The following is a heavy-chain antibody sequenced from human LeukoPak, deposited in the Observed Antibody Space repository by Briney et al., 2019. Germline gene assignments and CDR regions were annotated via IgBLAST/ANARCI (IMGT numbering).Heavy chain of an antibody. V-gene: IGHV4-39*07. D-gene: IGHD2-2*01. CDR2: IYYSGST. Sequence: SETLSLTCTVSGGSISSSSYYWGWIRQPPGKGLEWIGSIYYSGSTYYNPSLKSRVTISVDTSKNQSSLKLSSVTAADTAVYYCARTSQSCSSTSCYSVIKFYYYYMDVWGKGTTVTVSS. CDR1: GGSISSSSYY. CDR3: ARTSQSCSSTSCYSVIKFYYYYMDV. J-gene: IGHJ6*03.